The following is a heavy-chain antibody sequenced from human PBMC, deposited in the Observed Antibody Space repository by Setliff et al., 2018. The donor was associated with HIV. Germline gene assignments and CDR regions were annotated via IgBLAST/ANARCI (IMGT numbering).Heavy chain of an antibody. D-gene: IGHD1-26*01. Sequence: LSLTCAVYGVSFSGYSWSWIRQPPGKGLEWIGEIFHNGTINCNPSLKSRVALSIDTFKSQISLNMTSLTTADTAIYYCGRGPHIVGAPWAVIDYWAQGKPVTVSS. CDR2: IFHNGTI. J-gene: IGHJ4*02. CDR1: GVSFSGYS. CDR3: GRGPHIVGAPWAVIDY. V-gene: IGHV4-34*01.